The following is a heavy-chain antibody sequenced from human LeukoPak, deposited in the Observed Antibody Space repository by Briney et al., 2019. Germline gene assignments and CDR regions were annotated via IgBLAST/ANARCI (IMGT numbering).Heavy chain of an antibody. CDR2: IYSGGST. Sequence: GGSLRLSCAASGFTVSSNYMSWVRQAPGKGLEWVSVIYSGGSTYYADSVKGRFTISRDNSKSTLYLQMNSLRAEDTAVYYCARATDPDGLDAFDIWGQGTMVTVSS. J-gene: IGHJ3*02. CDR3: ARATDPDGLDAFDI. D-gene: IGHD5-24*01. V-gene: IGHV3-53*01. CDR1: GFTVSSNY.